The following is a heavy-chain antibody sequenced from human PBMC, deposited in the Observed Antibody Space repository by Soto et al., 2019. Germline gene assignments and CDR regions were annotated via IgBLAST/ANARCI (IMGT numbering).Heavy chain of an antibody. V-gene: IGHV1-18*01. CDR1: GYTFTSYG. D-gene: IGHD3-3*01. CDR2: ISAYNGNT. J-gene: IGHJ4*02. CDR3: ARVTIFGVVISLFDD. Sequence: ASVKVSCKASGYTFTSYGISWVRQAPGQGLEWMGWISAYNGNTNYAQKLQGRVTMTTDTSTSTAYMELRSLRSDDTAVYYCARVTIFGVVISLFDDWGQGTLVTVSS.